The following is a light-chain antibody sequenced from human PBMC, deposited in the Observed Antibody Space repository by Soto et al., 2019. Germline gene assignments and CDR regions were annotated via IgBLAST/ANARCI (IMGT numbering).Light chain of an antibody. Sequence: EIVMTQSPATLSVSPGERATLSCRASQSVSSNLAWYQQKPGQAPRLLIYGASTRATGMPARFSGSGSGTEFTLTSISLQSEDFAVYYCQQYNNWRPWTFGQGTKVEIK. V-gene: IGKV3-15*01. J-gene: IGKJ1*01. CDR1: QSVSSN. CDR3: QQYNNWRPWT. CDR2: GAS.